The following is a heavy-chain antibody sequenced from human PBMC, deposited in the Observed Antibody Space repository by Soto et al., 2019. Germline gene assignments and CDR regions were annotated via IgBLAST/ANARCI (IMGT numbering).Heavy chain of an antibody. V-gene: IGHV4-34*01. CDR1: GGSFSGYY. CDR3: ARGDSSSSWLDP. D-gene: IGHD6-6*01. Sequence: SETLSLTCAVYGGSFSGYYWSWIRQPPGKGLEWIGEINHSGSTNYNPSLKSRVTISVDTSKNQFSLKLSSVTAADTAVYYCARGDSSSSWLDPWGQGTLVTVSS. CDR2: INHSGST. J-gene: IGHJ5*02.